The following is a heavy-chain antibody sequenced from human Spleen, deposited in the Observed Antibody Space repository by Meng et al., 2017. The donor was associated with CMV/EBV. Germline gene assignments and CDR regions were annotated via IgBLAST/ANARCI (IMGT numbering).Heavy chain of an antibody. CDR3: ARQFCTSSSCYAGWFDP. CDR2: IIPSLSIT. J-gene: IGHJ5*02. Sequence: SVKVSCKTSGYIFMAYGISWVRQAPGQGLEWMGRIIPSLSITHYAQKFQGRVTITADTSTNTAYLELSGLRSDDTALYYCARQFCTSSSCYAGWFDPWGPGTLVTVSS. D-gene: IGHD2-2*01. CDR1: GYIFMAYG. V-gene: IGHV1-69*04.